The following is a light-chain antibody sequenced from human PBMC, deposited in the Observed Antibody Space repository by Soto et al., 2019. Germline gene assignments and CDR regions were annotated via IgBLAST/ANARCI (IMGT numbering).Light chain of an antibody. V-gene: IGLV9-49*01. Sequence: QSVLTQPPSASASLGASVTLTCTLSSGYSNYKVDWYQQRPGKGPRFVMRVGTVGIVGSKGDGIPDRFSVLGSGLNRYLTIKNIQEEDESDYHCGADHGSGSNFVSVVFGGGTKLTVL. CDR2: VGTVGIVG. CDR1: SGYSNYK. CDR3: GADHGSGSNFVSVV. J-gene: IGLJ2*01.